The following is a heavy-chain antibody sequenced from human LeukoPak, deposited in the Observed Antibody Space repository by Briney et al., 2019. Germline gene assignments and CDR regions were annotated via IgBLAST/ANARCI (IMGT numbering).Heavy chain of an antibody. CDR2: TYYRSKWYN. Sequence: SQTLSLTCAISGDTVSSNSPAWNWIRQSPSRGLEWLGSTYYRSKWYNDYAVSVKSRITINPDTSKNQFSLQLNSVTPEDTAIYYCARNMEGFDYWGQGTLVTVSS. D-gene: IGHD3-3*01. CDR1: GDTVSSNSPA. CDR3: ARNMEGFDY. J-gene: IGHJ4*02. V-gene: IGHV6-1*01.